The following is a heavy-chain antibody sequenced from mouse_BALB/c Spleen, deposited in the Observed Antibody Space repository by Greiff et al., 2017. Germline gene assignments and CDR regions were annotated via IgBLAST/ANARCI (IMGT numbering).Heavy chain of an antibody. CDR1: GFTFSSFG. V-gene: IGHV5-17*02. D-gene: IGHD3-3*01. CDR2: ISSGSSTI. Sequence: EVMLVESGGGLVQPGGSRKLSCAASGFTFSSFGMHWVRQAPEKGLEWVAYISSGSSTIYYADTVKGRVTISRNNPKNTLFLQMTRLRSEDTAMYYGARRAGCYDMDDWGQGTSVTVSS. J-gene: IGHJ4*01. CDR3: ARRAGCYDMDD.